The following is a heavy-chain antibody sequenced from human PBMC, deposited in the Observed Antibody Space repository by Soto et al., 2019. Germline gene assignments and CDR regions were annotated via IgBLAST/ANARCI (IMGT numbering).Heavy chain of an antibody. CDR3: ARVPDY. CDR2: THHSRGT. V-gene: IGHV4-4*02. J-gene: IGHJ4*02. Sequence: SETLSLTCAVSGDSIIGTHWWSWVRRPPGKGLEFIGETHHSRGTNYNPSLRSRVTMSLDKSKNQLSLILYSVTAADTAVYYCARVPDYWGQGTLVTVS. CDR1: GDSIIGTHW.